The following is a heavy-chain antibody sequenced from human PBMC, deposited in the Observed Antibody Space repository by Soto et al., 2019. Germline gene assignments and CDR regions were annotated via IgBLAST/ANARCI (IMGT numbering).Heavy chain of an antibody. CDR3: TRVQKSMVRGWFEP. CDR1: GFTFGDYA. V-gene: IGHV3-49*04. CDR2: IRSKAYGGTT. Sequence: PRLSCTASGFTFGDYAMSWVRQAPGKGLEWVGFIRSKAYGGTTEYAASVKGRFTISRDDSKSIAYLQMNSLKTEDTDVYYCTRVQKSMVRGWFEPWGQGTLVTV. D-gene: IGHD6-13*01. J-gene: IGHJ5*02.